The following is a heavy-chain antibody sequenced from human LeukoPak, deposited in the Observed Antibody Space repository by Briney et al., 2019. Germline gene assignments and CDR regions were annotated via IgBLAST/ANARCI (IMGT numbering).Heavy chain of an antibody. CDR3: ARGGILWFGEYIWPRRVFDY. CDR2: INHSGRT. J-gene: IGHJ4*02. Sequence: SETLSLTCAVYGGSFSGYYWSWISQPPGKGLEWIGEINHSGRTNSSPSLKSPVPISVDTSKNQFSLDLSSVTAADTAVYYCARGGILWFGEYIWPRRVFDYWGQGTLVTVSS. CDR1: GGSFSGYY. V-gene: IGHV4-34*01. D-gene: IGHD3-10*01.